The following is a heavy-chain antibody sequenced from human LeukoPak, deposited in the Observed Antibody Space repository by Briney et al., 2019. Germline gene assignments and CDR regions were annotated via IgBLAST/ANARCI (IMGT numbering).Heavy chain of an antibody. D-gene: IGHD3-10*01. V-gene: IGHV3-21*01. Sequence: PGGSLRLSCAASGFTFSSYSMNWVRQAPGKGLEWVSSIGSSSSYIHYADSMKGRFTISRDNAKNSLYLQMNSLRAEDTAVYYCALGESSRPFDYWGQGTLVTVSS. CDR2: IGSSSSYI. CDR1: GFTFSSYS. CDR3: ALGESSRPFDY. J-gene: IGHJ4*02.